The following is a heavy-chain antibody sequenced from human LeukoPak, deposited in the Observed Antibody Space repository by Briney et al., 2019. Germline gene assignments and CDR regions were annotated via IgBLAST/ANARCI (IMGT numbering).Heavy chain of an antibody. CDR2: ISGSTGST. J-gene: IGHJ4*02. D-gene: IGHD3-3*01. CDR1: MFTLSTYA. V-gene: IGHV3-23*01. CDR3: AKGGRVALTLFDY. Sequence: PGGSLRLSCAVSMFTLSTYAMTWVRQAPGKGLEWVSTISGSTGSTYYADSVKGRFTISRDNSKNTLYLQMNSLRAEDTAVYYCAKGGRVALTLFDYWGQGTLVTVSS.